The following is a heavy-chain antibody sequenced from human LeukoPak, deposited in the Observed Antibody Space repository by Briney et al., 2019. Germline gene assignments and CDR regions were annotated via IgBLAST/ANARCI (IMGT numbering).Heavy chain of an antibody. D-gene: IGHD6-19*01. J-gene: IGHJ1*01. Sequence: SVKVSCKASGGTFSSYAISWVRQAPGQGLEWMGGIIPIFGTANYAQKFQGRVTITADESTSTAYMELSSLRSEDTAVYYCAVFPVVAVAGTGYFQHWGQGTLVTVSS. CDR3: AVFPVVAVAGTGYFQH. CDR2: IIPIFGTA. CDR1: GGTFSSYA. V-gene: IGHV1-69*13.